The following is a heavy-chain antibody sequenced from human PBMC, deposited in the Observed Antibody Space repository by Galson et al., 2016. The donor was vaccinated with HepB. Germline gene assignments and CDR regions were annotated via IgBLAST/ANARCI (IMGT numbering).Heavy chain of an antibody. CDR2: IKQDGSEK. CDR1: GFTFSSCW. V-gene: IGHV3-7*03. J-gene: IGHJ4*02. CDR3: AKYRSATYYTDYFEY. Sequence: SLRLSCAASGFTFSSCWMTWVRQAPGKGLEWVANIKQDGSEKYYVDSVKGRFTISRDNAKNSLYLQMKRLRDEDTALYYCAKYRSATYYTDYFEYWGQGTLVTVSS. D-gene: IGHD1-26*01.